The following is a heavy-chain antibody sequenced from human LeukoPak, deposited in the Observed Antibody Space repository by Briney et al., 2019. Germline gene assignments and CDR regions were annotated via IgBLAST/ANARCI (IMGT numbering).Heavy chain of an antibody. Sequence: SQTLSLTCTVSGGSISSGGYYWSWIRQHPGKGLEWIGYIYYSGSTYYNPSLKSRVTISVDTSKNRFSLKLSSVTAADTAVYYCARGELEPNAFDIWGQGTMVTVSS. CDR1: GGSISSGGYY. V-gene: IGHV4-31*03. J-gene: IGHJ3*02. D-gene: IGHD1-1*01. CDR2: IYYSGST. CDR3: ARGELEPNAFDI.